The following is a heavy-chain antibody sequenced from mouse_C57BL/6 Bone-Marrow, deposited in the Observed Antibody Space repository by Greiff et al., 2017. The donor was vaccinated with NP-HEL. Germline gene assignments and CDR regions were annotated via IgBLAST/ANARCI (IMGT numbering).Heavy chain of an antibody. CDR2: ISDGGSYT. CDR1: GFTFSSYA. CDR3: ARGRGYSNESYAMDY. V-gene: IGHV5-4*03. Sequence: EVMLVESGGGLVKPGGSLKLSCAASGFTFSSYAMSWVRQTPEKRLEWVATISDGGSYTYYPDNVKGRFTLSRDNAKNNLSLQMSHLKSEDSAVYFCARGRGYSNESYAMDYWGQGTTVTVSS. J-gene: IGHJ4*01. D-gene: IGHD2-5*01.